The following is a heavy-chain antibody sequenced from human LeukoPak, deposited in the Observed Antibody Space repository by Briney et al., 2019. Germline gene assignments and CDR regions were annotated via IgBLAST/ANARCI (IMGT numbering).Heavy chain of an antibody. Sequence: ASVKVSCKASGYTFTSYGISWVRQAPGQGLEWMGWISAYNGNTNYAQKLQGRVTMTTDTSTSTAYMELSRLRSDDTAVYYCARELIATNWFDPWGQGTLVTVSS. D-gene: IGHD6-13*01. CDR3: ARELIATNWFDP. J-gene: IGHJ5*02. CDR2: ISAYNGNT. CDR1: GYTFTSYG. V-gene: IGHV1-18*01.